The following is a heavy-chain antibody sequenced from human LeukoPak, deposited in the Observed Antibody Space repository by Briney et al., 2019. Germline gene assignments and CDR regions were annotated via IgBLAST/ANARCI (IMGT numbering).Heavy chain of an antibody. CDR1: GYSFTDYY. CDR3: VRERRATADY. Sequence: GASVKVSCQASGYSFTDYYMHWVRQAPGQGLEWIGWINSGSGDTNYAQKFQGRVTVTRDTSSSTTYMEVSNLRSDDTAAYHCVRERRATADYWGQGTLVTVSS. D-gene: IGHD1-26*01. CDR2: INSGSGDT. J-gene: IGHJ4*02. V-gene: IGHV1-2*02.